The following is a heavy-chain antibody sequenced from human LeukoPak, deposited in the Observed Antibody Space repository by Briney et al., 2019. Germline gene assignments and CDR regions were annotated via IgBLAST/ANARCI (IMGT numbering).Heavy chain of an antibody. J-gene: IGHJ2*01. V-gene: IGHV4-34*01. D-gene: IGHD6-13*01. CDR2: INHSGST. CDR1: GGSFSGYY. Sequence: TSETLSLTCAVYGGSFSGYYWSWIRQPPGKGLEWIGEINHSGSTNYNPSLKSGVTIYVDTSKNKLSLRLRSVTAADTAVYYCARGILVKQLVLRERKYFDLWGRGTLVTVSS. CDR3: ARGILVKQLVLRERKYFDL.